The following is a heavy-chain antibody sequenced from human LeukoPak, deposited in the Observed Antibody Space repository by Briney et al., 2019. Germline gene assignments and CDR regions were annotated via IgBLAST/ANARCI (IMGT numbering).Heavy chain of an antibody. J-gene: IGHJ4*02. CDR3: ARVGRGVRGVIIWYFDY. V-gene: IGHV4-4*07. Sequence: PSETLSLTCTVSGGSISSYYWSWIRQPAGKGLEWIGRIYTSGSTNYNPSLKSRVTMSVDTSKNQFSLKLSSVTAADTAVYYYARVGRGVRGVIIWYFDYWGQGTLVTVSS. D-gene: IGHD3-10*01. CDR2: IYTSGST. CDR1: GGSISSYY.